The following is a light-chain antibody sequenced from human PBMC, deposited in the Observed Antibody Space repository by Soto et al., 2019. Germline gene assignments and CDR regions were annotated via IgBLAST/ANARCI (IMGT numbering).Light chain of an antibody. Sequence: QSALTQPASVSGSPGQSITISCIGTSSDVGGYNFVSWYQHHPGKAPKLMIYEVINRPSGVSNRFSGSKSGNTASLTISGLQAEDEGDYYCASYRRTGTLVFGGGTKLTVL. CDR1: SSDVGGYNF. CDR2: EVI. J-gene: IGLJ3*02. V-gene: IGLV2-14*01. CDR3: ASYRRTGTLV.